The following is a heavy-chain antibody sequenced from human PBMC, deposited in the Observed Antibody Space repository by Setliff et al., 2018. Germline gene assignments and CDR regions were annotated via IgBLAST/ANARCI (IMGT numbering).Heavy chain of an antibody. V-gene: IGHV3-48*04. J-gene: IGHJ4*02. CDR1: GFTFSSYS. CDR3: ARGAVGVTPTPDY. D-gene: IGHD2-21*02. Sequence: PGGSLRLSCAASGFTFSSYSMSWVRQAPGKGLEWVSGISGSAGITYYADSVKGRFTISRDNAKNSLYLQMNSLRAEDTAVYYCARGAVGVTPTPDYWGQGTLVTVSS. CDR2: ISGSAGIT.